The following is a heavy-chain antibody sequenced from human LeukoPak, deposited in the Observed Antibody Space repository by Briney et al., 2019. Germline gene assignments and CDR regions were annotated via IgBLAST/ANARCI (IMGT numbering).Heavy chain of an antibody. Sequence: PSETLSLTCTLSGGSISTYYWSWIRQPPGKGLEWNGYIYHTGSTNYNPSLTSRVTISVDTSKNQFSLQLSSVTAADTAVYYCARGGGYASPIGYWGQGALITVSS. D-gene: IGHD5-12*01. V-gene: IGHV4-59*01. CDR1: GGSISTYY. CDR2: IYHTGST. CDR3: ARGGGYASPIGY. J-gene: IGHJ4*02.